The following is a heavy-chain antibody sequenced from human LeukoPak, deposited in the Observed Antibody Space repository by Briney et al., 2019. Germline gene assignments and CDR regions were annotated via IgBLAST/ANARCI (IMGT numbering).Heavy chain of an antibody. CDR1: GYTFTNYG. D-gene: IGHD3-9*01. CDR3: ALKGVYFDWLIMDV. V-gene: IGHV1-18*01. CDR2: INVYNGNT. J-gene: IGHJ6*02. Sequence: ASVKVSCKASGYTFTNYGINWVRQAPGQGLEWMGWINVYNGNTDYAQKLRGRVTMTIDTSTSTAYMELRSLRSDDTAVYYCALKGVYFDWLIMDVWGQGTTVTVSS.